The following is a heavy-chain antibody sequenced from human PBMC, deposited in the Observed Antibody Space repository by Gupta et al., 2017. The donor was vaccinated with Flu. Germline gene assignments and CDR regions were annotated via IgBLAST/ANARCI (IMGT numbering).Heavy chain of an antibody. J-gene: IGHJ4*02. D-gene: IGHD5-18*01. CDR3: AKDPGGYGYAYFDN. CDR2: ISLDGSNE. CDR1: GFSLRGYA. V-gene: IGHV3-30*18. Sequence: QAQLVEYGGGVVHSGRSLSLSCVASGFSLRGYAMPWVRQAPGKGLGWVSGISLDGSNEYYADSLKGRFTISRDNAKSTLYLQMNSVRDDDTAVYFCAKDPGGYGYAYFDNWGQGTVVTVSS.